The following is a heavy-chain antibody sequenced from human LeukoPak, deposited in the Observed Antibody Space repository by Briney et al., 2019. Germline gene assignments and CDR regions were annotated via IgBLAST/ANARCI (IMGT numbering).Heavy chain of an antibody. CDR3: ASRSEGYYYYYMDV. V-gene: IGHV4-61*02. CDR2: IYTGGST. J-gene: IGHJ6*03. D-gene: IGHD1-14*01. Sequence: SETLSLTCTVSSGSINSGSYYWTWIRQPAGKGLEWIGRIYTGGSTNYNPSLKSRVTISVDTSKNQFSLKLSSVTAADTAVYYCASRSEGYYYYYMDVWGKGTTVTVSS. CDR1: SGSINSGSYY.